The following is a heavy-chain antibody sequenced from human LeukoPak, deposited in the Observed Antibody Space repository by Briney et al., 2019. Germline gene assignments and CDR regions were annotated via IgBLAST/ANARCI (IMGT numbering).Heavy chain of an antibody. V-gene: IGHV3-74*01. CDR3: ARDLKIVDTPGDDFDS. D-gene: IGHD5-18*01. J-gene: IGHJ4*02. Sequence: EGSLRLSCSGAGFAVTTNHMTWVRQAPGKGLVWVSGINSAGTYTRYADSVKGRFTISRDNAKNTVYLQMNSLRAEDTAVYFCARDLKIVDTPGDDFDSWGQRTLVTVSS. CDR1: GFAVTTNH. CDR2: INSAGTYT.